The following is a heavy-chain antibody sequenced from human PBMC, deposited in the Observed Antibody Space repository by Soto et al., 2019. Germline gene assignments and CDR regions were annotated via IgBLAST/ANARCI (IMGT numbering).Heavy chain of an antibody. V-gene: IGHV4-61*01. CDR2: IYYSGST. CDR3: ARDVCAPSGIVGVTGTFDI. D-gene: IGHD1-26*01. J-gene: IGHJ3*02. Sequence: QVQLQESGPGLLKPSETLSLTCTVSGDSVSNGYFYWSWIRQPPGKGLEWIGNIYYSGSTTYNPTLKNRVTISLDKSKNQFSLRPSSVTAADTAVYYCARDVCAPSGIVGVTGTFDIWGQGTVVTVSS. CDR1: GDSVSNGYFY.